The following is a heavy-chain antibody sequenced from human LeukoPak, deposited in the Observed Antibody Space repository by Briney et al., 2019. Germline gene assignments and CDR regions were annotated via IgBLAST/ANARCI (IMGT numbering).Heavy chain of an antibody. Sequence: PSETLSLTCIVSGGSVSSSSYYWGWIRQPPGKGLEWIGSIYYSGSTYYNPSLKSRVTISVDTSKNQFSLKLSSVTAADTAVYYCARRYYYGSGSYYNGSTLDYWGQGTLVTVSS. CDR2: IYYSGST. V-gene: IGHV4-39*01. J-gene: IGHJ4*02. CDR1: GGSVSSSSYY. D-gene: IGHD3-10*01. CDR3: ARRYYYGSGSYYNGSTLDY.